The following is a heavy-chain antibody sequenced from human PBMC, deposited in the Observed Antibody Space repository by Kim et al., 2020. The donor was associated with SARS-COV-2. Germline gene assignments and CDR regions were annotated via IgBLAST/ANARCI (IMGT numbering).Heavy chain of an antibody. CDR3: AKGGDVLRFLEWLRPDF. V-gene: IGHV3-30*18. CDR1: GFTFSSYG. CDR2: ISHDGSNK. D-gene: IGHD3-3*01. Sequence: GGSLRLSCAASGFTFSSYGMHWVRQAPGKGLEWVAVISHDGSNKYYADSVKGRFTISRDNSKNTLYLQMNSLRAEDTAVYYCAKGGDVLRFLEWLRPDF. J-gene: IGHJ2*01.